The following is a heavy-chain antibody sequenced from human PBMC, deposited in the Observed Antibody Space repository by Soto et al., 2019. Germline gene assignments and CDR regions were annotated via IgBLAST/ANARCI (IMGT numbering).Heavy chain of an antibody. CDR3: ARGVGNYPWSFNS. CDR1: GGSISSYY. Sequence: SETLSLTCTVSGGSISSYYWSWIRQPPGKGLEWIGYIYYSGSTYYNPSLKSRVTISVDTSKNQFSLKLSSVTAADTAVYYCARGVGNYPWSFNSWGQGTLVTVSS. CDR2: IYYSGST. V-gene: IGHV4-59*01. D-gene: IGHD3-16*02. J-gene: IGHJ4*02.